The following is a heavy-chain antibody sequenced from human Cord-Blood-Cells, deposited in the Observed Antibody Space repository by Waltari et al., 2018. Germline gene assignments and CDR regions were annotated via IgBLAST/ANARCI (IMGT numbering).Heavy chain of an antibody. J-gene: IGHJ6*02. V-gene: IGHV3-7*01. CDR3: ARGESSSWYYYYYYGMDV. Sequence: EVQLVESGGGLVQPGGSLRLSCAASGFTFSSYWMSWVRQAPGKGREWVANIKQDGSEKYYVDSGKGRFTISRDNAKNSLYLQMNSRRAEDTAVYYCARGESSSWYYYYYYGMDVWGQGTTVTVSS. D-gene: IGHD6-13*01. CDR1: GFTFSSYW. CDR2: IKQDGSEK.